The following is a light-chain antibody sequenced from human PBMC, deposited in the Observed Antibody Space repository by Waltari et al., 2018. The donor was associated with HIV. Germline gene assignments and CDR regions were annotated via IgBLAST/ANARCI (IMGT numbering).Light chain of an antibody. CDR2: GSK. J-gene: IGLJ1*01. CDR3: AAWDDSLGVYV. Sequence: QSVLTQPPSASGTPGQRVTISCSGSSSNIGRSSVYWYQQVPGPAPKLLFYGSKHRPSGVPDRFSGSKSGTSASRAMGGLRSVDEADYYCAAWDDSLGVYVFGSGTKVTVL. V-gene: IGLV1-47*01. CDR1: SSNIGRSS.